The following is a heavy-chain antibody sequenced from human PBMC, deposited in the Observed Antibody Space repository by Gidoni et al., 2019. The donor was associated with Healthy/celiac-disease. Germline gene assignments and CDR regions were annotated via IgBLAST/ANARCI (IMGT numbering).Heavy chain of an antibody. CDR3: AKGFGFWSGANYYMDV. CDR2: ISGSGGST. V-gene: IGHV3-23*01. J-gene: IGHJ6*03. CDR1: GFPFSSYA. D-gene: IGHD3-3*01. Sequence: EVQLLESGGGLVQPGGSLSLSCAASGFPFSSYAMSWVRQAPGKGLEWVAAISGSGGSTYYADSVKGRFTISRDNSKNTLYLQMNSLRAEDTAVYYCAKGFGFWSGANYYMDVWGKGTTVTVSS.